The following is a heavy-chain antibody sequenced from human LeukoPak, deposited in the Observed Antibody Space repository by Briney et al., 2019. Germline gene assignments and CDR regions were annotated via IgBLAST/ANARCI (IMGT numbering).Heavy chain of an antibody. J-gene: IGHJ6*02. D-gene: IGHD4-23*01. CDR3: ARALGYGCNPSLTGYYYYYYGMDV. CDR2: INPIGGST. Sequence: ASVKVSCKASGYTFTSYYMHWVRQAPGQGLEWMGIINPIGGSTSYAQKFQGRVTMTRDTSTSTVYMELSSLRSEDTAVYYCARALGYGCNPSLTGYYYYYYGMDVWGQGTTVTVSS. CDR1: GYTFTSYY. V-gene: IGHV1-46*01.